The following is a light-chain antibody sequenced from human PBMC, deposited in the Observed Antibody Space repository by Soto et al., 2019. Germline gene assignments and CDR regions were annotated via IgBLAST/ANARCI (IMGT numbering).Light chain of an antibody. J-gene: IGLJ2*01. CDR1: TSNIGSNS. CDR3: AVWEDSLTGVVV. Sequence: QSVLTQPPSASGTPGQRVTISCSGSTSNIGSNSVNWYQQLPGTAPKLLIYSNTQRPSGVPDRFSGSKSGTSASLAISGLQSEDEDDYFCAVWEDSLTGVVVFGGGTKLTVL. V-gene: IGLV1-44*01. CDR2: SNT.